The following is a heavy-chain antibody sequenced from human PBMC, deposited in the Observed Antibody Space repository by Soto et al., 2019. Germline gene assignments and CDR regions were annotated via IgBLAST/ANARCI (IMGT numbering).Heavy chain of an antibody. Sequence: GGSLRLSCAASGFTFSSYGMHWVRQAPGKGLEWVAVIWYDGSNKYYADSVKGRFTISRDNSKNTLYLQMNSLRAEDTAVYYCAREGTDDYCFEPWGQGTLVTVSS. V-gene: IGHV3-33*01. D-gene: IGHD3-16*01. CDR1: GFTFSSYG. CDR2: IWYDGSNK. J-gene: IGHJ5*02. CDR3: AREGTDDYCFEP.